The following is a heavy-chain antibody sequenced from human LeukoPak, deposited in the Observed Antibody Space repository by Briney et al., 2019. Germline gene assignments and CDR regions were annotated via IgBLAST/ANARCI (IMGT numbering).Heavy chain of an antibody. CDR2: IYYSGST. J-gene: IGHJ4*02. CDR1: GGSISSGGYY. V-gene: IGHV4-31*03. CDR3: ARVRGQLLLFDY. D-gene: IGHD2-15*01. Sequence: SETLSLTCTVSGGSISSGGYYWSWIRQHPGKGLGWIGYIYYSGSTYYNPSLKSRVTISVDTSMNQFSLKLSSVTAADTAVYYCARVRGQLLLFDYWGQGTLVTVSS.